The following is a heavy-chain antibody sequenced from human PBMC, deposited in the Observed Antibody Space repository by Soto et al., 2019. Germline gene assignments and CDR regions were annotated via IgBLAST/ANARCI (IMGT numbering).Heavy chain of an antibody. D-gene: IGHD2-15*01. CDR1: GYTFTRYT. V-gene: IGHV1-3*01. Sequence: QVQLVQSGAEVKKPGSSVKISCKASGYTFTRYTMNWVRQAPGQRLEWMGWINPDNGNTKSSQKFQDRVIITRDTSASTAYRDLSSLRSEDTAVYYCARGIATGQLDPWGQGTRVTVSS. J-gene: IGHJ5*02. CDR2: INPDNGNT. CDR3: ARGIATGQLDP.